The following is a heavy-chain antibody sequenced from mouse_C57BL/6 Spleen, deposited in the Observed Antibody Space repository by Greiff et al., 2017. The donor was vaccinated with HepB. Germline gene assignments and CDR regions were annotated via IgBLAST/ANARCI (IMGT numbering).Heavy chain of an antibody. CDR2: IYPGDGDT. CDR3: ATGLRRSPFDY. CDR1: GYAFSSYW. D-gene: IGHD3-1*01. Sequence: VQLQQSGAELVKPGASVKISCKASGYAFSSYWMNWVKQRPGKGLEWIGQIYPGDGDTNYNGKFQGKATLTADKSSSTAYMQLSSLTSEDSAVYFGATGLRRSPFDYWGQGTTLTVSS. V-gene: IGHV1-80*01. J-gene: IGHJ2*01.